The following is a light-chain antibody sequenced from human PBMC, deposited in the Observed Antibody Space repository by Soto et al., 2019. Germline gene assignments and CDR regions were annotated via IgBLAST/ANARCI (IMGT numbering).Light chain of an antibody. Sequence: IQLTQSPSSLSASVEDRVSVTCRASQGISTYLAWYQQKPGKAPKLLIYAASSLQSGVPSRFSGSGSGTDFTLTISSLQPEDFATYYCQQLKTYPPAFGGGTKVEVK. CDR1: QGISTY. J-gene: IGKJ4*01. CDR3: QQLKTYPPA. V-gene: IGKV1-9*01. CDR2: AAS.